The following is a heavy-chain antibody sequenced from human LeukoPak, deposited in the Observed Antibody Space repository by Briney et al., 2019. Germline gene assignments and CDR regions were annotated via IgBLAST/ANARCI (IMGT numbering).Heavy chain of an antibody. CDR2: ISSSSSYI. D-gene: IGHD1-26*01. Sequence: GGSLRLSCAASGFTFSSYSMNWVRQAPGKGLEWVSSISSSSSYIYYADSVKGRFTISRDNAKNSLYLQMNSLRAEDTAVYYCARAFPHSGRTEDPNYWGQGTLVTVSS. CDR1: GFTFSSYS. V-gene: IGHV3-21*01. J-gene: IGHJ4*02. CDR3: ARAFPHSGRTEDPNY.